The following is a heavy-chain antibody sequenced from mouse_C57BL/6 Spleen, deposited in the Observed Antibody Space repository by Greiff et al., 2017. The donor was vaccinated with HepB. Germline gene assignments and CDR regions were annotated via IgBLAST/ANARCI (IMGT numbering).Heavy chain of an antibody. J-gene: IGHJ1*03. CDR3: ARGDYDEDWYFDV. D-gene: IGHD2-4*01. CDR1: GYSITSGYY. V-gene: IGHV3-6*01. Sequence: EVQRVESGPGLVKPSQSLSLTCSVTGYSITSGYYWNWIRQFPGNKLEWMGYISYDGSNNYNPSLKNRISITRDTSKNQFFLKLNSVTTEDTATYYCARGDYDEDWYFDVWGTGTTVTVSS. CDR2: ISYDGSN.